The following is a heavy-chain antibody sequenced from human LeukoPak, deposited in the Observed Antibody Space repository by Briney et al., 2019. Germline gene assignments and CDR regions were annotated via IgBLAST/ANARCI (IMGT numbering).Heavy chain of an antibody. CDR3: ARGLGSRFYYDSSGYYQY. D-gene: IGHD3-22*01. Sequence: SETLSLTCAVYGGSFSGYYWSWIRQPPGKGLEWIGEINHSGSTNYNPSLKSRVTISVGTSKNQFSLKLSSVTAADTAVHYCARGLGSRFYYDSSGYYQYWGQGTLVTVSS. V-gene: IGHV4-34*01. CDR2: INHSGST. CDR1: GGSFSGYY. J-gene: IGHJ4*02.